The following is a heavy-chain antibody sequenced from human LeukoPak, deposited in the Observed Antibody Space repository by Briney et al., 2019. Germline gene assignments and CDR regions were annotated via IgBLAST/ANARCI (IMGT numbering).Heavy chain of an antibody. D-gene: IGHD5-18*01. V-gene: IGHV3-48*01. J-gene: IGHJ4*02. CDR1: GSMSRTFN. CDR3: ARGGYNYGSVFDY. CDR2: IGDGGTTI. Sequence: GGSLRLSCAVSGSMSRTFNMNWVRQAPGKGLEWVSYIGDGGTTIHYADSVKGRFTVSRDNAKNSLSLQMNSLRAEDTAVYYCARGGYNYGSVFDYWGQGTLVTVSS.